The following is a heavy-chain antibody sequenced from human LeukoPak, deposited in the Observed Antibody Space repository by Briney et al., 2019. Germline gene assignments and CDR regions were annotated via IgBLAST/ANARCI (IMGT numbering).Heavy chain of an antibody. CDR1: GYTLTELS. CDR3: AADGGLLLNS. CDR2: FDPEDGKP. J-gene: IGHJ4*02. D-gene: IGHD3-22*01. Sequence: ASVKVSCKVSGYTLTELSMHWVRQAPGKGLESMGGFDPEDGKPIYAQKFQGRVTMTEDTSTDTTYMELSSLRSEDTAVYYCAADGGLLLNSWGQGILVTVSS. V-gene: IGHV1-24*01.